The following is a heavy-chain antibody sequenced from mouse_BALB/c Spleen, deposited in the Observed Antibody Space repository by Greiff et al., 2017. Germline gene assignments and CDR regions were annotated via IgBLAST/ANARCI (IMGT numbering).Heavy chain of an antibody. Sequence: VQLQQSGPELMKPGASVKISCKASGYSFTSYYMHWVKQSHGKSLEWIGYIDPFNGGTSYNQKFKGKATLTVDKSSSTAYMHLSSLTSEDSAVYYCARNYDLPFDYWGQGTTLTVSS. V-gene: IGHV1S135*01. CDR3: ARNYDLPFDY. D-gene: IGHD2-4*01. CDR2: IDPFNGGT. J-gene: IGHJ2*01. CDR1: GYSFTSYY.